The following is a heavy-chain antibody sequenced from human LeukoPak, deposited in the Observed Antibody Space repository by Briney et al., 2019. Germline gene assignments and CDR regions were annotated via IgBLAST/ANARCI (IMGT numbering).Heavy chain of an antibody. Sequence: SETLSLTCTVSGGSISSYYWSWIRQPPGKGLEWIGYIYHSGSTYYNPSLKSRVTISVDRSKNQFSLKLSSVTAADTAVYYCARGIGLKRRNYYDSSGYLDYWGQGTLVTVSS. CDR2: IYHSGST. V-gene: IGHV4-59*12. D-gene: IGHD3-22*01. J-gene: IGHJ4*02. CDR1: GGSISSYY. CDR3: ARGIGLKRRNYYDSSGYLDY.